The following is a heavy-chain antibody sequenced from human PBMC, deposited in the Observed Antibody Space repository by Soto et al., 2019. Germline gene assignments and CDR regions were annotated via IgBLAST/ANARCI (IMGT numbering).Heavy chain of an antibody. V-gene: IGHV3-7*03. CDR2: INQDATRQ. Sequence: GGSLRLSCAASGFTFSSYWMSWVRQAPERGLEWVANINQDATRQSYVDSVEGRFSISRDNAKNSVYLQMNNLRVDDTAVYYCARVGLFDGNKPITLEFWGQGTLLTVSS. D-gene: IGHD3-10*01. CDR3: ARVGLFDGNKPITLEF. J-gene: IGHJ4*02. CDR1: GFTFSSYW.